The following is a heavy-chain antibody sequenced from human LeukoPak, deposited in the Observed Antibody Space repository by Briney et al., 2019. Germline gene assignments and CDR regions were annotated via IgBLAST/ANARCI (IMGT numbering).Heavy chain of an antibody. J-gene: IGHJ4*02. D-gene: IGHD1-1*01. CDR2: ISSSGSTI. Sequence: GGSLRLSCAASGFTFSDYYMSWIRQAPGKGLEWVSYISSSGSTIYYADSVKGRFTISRDNAKNTLYLEMNSLRAEDTAVYYCVRDSRTGVDYWGQGTLVTVSS. CDR1: GFTFSDYY. V-gene: IGHV3-11*04. CDR3: VRDSRTGVDY.